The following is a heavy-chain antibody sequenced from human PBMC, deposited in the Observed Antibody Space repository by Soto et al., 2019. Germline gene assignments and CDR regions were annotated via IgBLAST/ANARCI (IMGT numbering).Heavy chain of an antibody. D-gene: IGHD3-3*01. V-gene: IGHV3-48*02. CDR3: ARDRPEYYDFWSANYYYYGMDV. CDR1: GFTFSSYS. CDR2: ISSSSSTI. J-gene: IGHJ6*02. Sequence: GGSLRLSCAASGFTFSSYSMNWVRQAPGKGLEWVSYISSSSSTIYYADSVKGRFTISRDNAKNSLYLQMNSLRDEDTAVYYCARDRPEYYDFWSANYYYYGMDVWGQGTTVTVSS.